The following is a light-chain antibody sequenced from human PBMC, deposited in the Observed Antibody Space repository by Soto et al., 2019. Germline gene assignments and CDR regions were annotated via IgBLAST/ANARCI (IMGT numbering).Light chain of an antibody. CDR2: GAS. CDR3: LQHNNYPWT. Sequence: DIQMTQSPSAMSASVGDRVSFTCRASQGISNYLTWFQQKPGEVPKRLIYGASSLQSGVPSRFSGNGSGTEFTLTIISLQPEDSATYYCLQHNNYPWTFGHGTKVEIK. V-gene: IGKV1-17*03. CDR1: QGISNY. J-gene: IGKJ1*01.